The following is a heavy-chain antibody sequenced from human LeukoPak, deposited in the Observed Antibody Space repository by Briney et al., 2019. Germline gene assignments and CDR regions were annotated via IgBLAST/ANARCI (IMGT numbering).Heavy chain of an antibody. J-gene: IGHJ4*02. D-gene: IGHD3-10*01. CDR2: INPYNGNR. Sequence: ASVKVSCKTSGYRFITFGINWVRQAPGQGLEWMGWINPYNGNRYYAKKFQDRFNMTTDTSTSTVYLELQALTSDDTAIYYCARFQASEFRGFDHWGQGTLITVSS. CDR1: GYRFITFG. V-gene: IGHV1-18*01. CDR3: ARFQASEFRGFDH.